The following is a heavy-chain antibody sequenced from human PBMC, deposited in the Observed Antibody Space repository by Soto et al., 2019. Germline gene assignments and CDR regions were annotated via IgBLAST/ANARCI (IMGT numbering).Heavy chain of an antibody. V-gene: IGHV4-30-4*08. CDR3: ARSYDSSSSGFDH. Sequence: PSETLSLTCTVSGGSISSGGYFWSWIRQPPGKGLEWIGNIHHSGSTFYNPSLKSRVSISVDTSKNQFSLTLSSLTAADRAVYYCARSYDSSSSGFDHWGQGTLVTVSS. CDR2: IHHSGST. J-gene: IGHJ4*02. CDR1: GGSISSGGYF. D-gene: IGHD3-22*01.